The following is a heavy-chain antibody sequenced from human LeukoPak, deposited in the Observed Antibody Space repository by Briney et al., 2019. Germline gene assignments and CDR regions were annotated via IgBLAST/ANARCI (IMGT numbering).Heavy chain of an antibody. V-gene: IGHV3-23*01. J-gene: IGHJ1*01. CDR2: LSGSGDSA. CDR3: AREGRIAAGGAPEYFQH. D-gene: IGHD6-13*01. Sequence: PGGSLRLSCAASGLTFSNYAMNWVRQAPGKGLEWVSVLSGSGDSAYYADSVKGRFTISRDNSKNTLYLQMNSLRAEDTAVYYCAREGRIAAGGAPEYFQHWGQGTLVTVSS. CDR1: GLTFSNYA.